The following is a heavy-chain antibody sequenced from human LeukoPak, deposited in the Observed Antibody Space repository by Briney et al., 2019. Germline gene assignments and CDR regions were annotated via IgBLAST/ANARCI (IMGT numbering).Heavy chain of an antibody. D-gene: IGHD6-19*01. CDR1: GYSISSGYY. Sequence: SETLSLTCTVSGYSISSGYYWSWIRQPPGKGLEWIGEINHSGSTNYNPSLKSRVTISVDTSKNQFSLKLSSVTAADTAVYYCARGRWLVFDYWGQGTLVTVSS. J-gene: IGHJ4*02. CDR3: ARGRWLVFDY. V-gene: IGHV4-38-2*02. CDR2: INHSGST.